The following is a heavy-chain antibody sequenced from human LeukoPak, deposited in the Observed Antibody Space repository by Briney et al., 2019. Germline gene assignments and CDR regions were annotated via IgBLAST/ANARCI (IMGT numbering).Heavy chain of an antibody. CDR1: GFTFSSYG. Sequence: GGSLRLSCAASGFTFSSYGMHWVRQAPGKGLEWVSSISASSNFIHYAESVRGRFTISRDNAENSLYLQMNSLGAQDTAVYYCARPATGYCSSAGCHWDSWGQGTLVTVSS. CDR2: ISASSNFI. V-gene: IGHV3-21*01. J-gene: IGHJ4*02. D-gene: IGHD2-2*01. CDR3: ARPATGYCSSAGCHWDS.